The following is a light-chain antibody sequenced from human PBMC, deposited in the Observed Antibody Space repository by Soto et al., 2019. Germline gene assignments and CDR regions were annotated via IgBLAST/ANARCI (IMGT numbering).Light chain of an antibody. V-gene: IGKV1-27*01. CDR2: AAS. Sequence: DIQMTQSPTSLSASVGDRVTITCRASQDIRNFVAWYQQKPGKAPKLLIYAASTLQSGVPSRFSGSGSGTDFTLTINSLQPEDVLTYSCHKYSSVPVFGPGTKVEIK. CDR3: HKYSSVPV. CDR1: QDIRNF. J-gene: IGKJ3*01.